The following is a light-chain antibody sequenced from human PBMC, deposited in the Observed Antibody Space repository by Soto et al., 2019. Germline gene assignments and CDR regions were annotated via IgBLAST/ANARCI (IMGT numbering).Light chain of an antibody. CDR1: QSVSSY. J-gene: IGKJ5*01. Sequence: EIVLTQSPVTLSLSPGERATLSCRASQSVSSYLAWYQQKPGQAPRLLIYDAFNRATGIPARFSGSGSGTDFTLTISSLEPEDFAVYYCQQRSNWPPITFGQGTRLEIK. CDR2: DAF. V-gene: IGKV3-11*01. CDR3: QQRSNWPPIT.